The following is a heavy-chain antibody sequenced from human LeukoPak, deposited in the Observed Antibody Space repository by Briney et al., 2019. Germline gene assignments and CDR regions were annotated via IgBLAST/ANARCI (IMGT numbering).Heavy chain of an antibody. D-gene: IGHD2-2*03. CDR3: ARDGYCSSTSCYPYYYYYYMDV. CDR2: ISSSSSTI. V-gene: IGHV3-48*01. CDR1: GFTFSSYS. J-gene: IGHJ6*03. Sequence: GGSLRLSCAASGFTFSSYSMNWVRQAPGKGLEWVSYISSSSSTIYYADSVKGRFTISRDNAKNSLYLQMNSLRAVDTAVYYCARDGYCSSTSCYPYYYYYYMDVWGKGTTVTVSS.